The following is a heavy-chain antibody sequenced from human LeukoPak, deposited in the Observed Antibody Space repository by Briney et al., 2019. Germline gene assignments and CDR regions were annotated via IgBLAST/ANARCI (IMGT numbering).Heavy chain of an antibody. Sequence: SETLSLTCTVSGGSIRNYYWSWIRQPPGKGLEWIGYIYYSGSTNYNPSLKSRVTISVDTSKNQFSLKLSSVTAADTAVYYCARGVMVRGVSRFYYYYYMDVWGKGTTVTISS. CDR1: GGSIRNYY. CDR2: IYYSGST. J-gene: IGHJ6*03. V-gene: IGHV4-59*08. D-gene: IGHD3-10*01. CDR3: ARGVMVRGVSRFYYYYYMDV.